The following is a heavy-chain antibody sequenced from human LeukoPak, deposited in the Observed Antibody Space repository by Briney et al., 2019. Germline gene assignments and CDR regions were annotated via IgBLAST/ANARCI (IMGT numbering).Heavy chain of an antibody. V-gene: IGHV3-23*01. D-gene: IGHD3-10*01. CDR1: GFIFSSYA. CDR2: ISGSGGST. CDR3: AREHYYGSGSYRDFDH. Sequence: GGSLRLSCAASGFIFSSYAMSWVRQAPGKGLEWVSTISGSGGSTYYADSVKGRLTISRDNSETTLYLQMSSLRAEDTAVYYCAREHYYGSGSYRDFDHWGQGTLVTVSS. J-gene: IGHJ4*02.